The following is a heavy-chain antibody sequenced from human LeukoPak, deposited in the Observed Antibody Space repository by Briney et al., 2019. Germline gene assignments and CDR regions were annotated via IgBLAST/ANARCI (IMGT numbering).Heavy chain of an antibody. J-gene: IGHJ5*02. CDR2: INPNTVGT. CDR1: GYTFSGYY. CDR3: GRPLRVTMIRGAAFRVSSNFDP. V-gene: IGHV1-2*02. D-gene: IGHD3-10*01. Sequence: GASVKVSSKASGYTFSGYYIHWGRQAPRQELEWMGWINPNTVGTKYAHKFHDRVTMTWDTSLTTAYIYLSRLRYEETPADYCGRPLRVTMIRGAAFRVSSNFDPGGQRPLVTVST.